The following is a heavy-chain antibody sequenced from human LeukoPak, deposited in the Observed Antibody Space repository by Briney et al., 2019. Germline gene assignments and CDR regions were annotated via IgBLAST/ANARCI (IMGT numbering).Heavy chain of an antibody. V-gene: IGHV3-21*01. Sequence: GGSLRLSCAASGFTFSSYSMNWVRQAPGKGLEWVSSISSSSSYIHYADSVKGRFTISRDNAKNSLYLQMNSLRAEDTAVYYCAGGVGATRRFDYWGQGTLVTVSS. CDR3: AGGVGATRRFDY. D-gene: IGHD1-26*01. CDR1: GFTFSSYS. CDR2: ISSSSSYI. J-gene: IGHJ4*02.